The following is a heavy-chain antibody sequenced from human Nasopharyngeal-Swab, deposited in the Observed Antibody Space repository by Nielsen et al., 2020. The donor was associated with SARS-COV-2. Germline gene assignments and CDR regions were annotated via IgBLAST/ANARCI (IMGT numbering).Heavy chain of an antibody. J-gene: IGHJ4*02. CDR1: GGSILDTDYY. D-gene: IGHD3-16*01. Sequence: SETLSLTCTVPGGSILDTDYYWAWIRQPPGKGLEWVGSIYSRGSTSHNPSLRSRVTISVDASKNQFSLKLNSLTAADTAMYYCAKPYGAFLGGGFDSWGQGTLVTVSS. V-gene: IGHV4-39*01. CDR3: AKPYGAFLGGGFDS. CDR2: IYSRGST.